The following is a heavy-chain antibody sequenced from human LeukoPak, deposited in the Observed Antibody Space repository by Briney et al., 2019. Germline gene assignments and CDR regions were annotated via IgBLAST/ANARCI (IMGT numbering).Heavy chain of an antibody. J-gene: IGHJ4*02. CDR2: IYYSGNT. V-gene: IGHV4-39*07. CDR1: GGSISSSYYY. CDR3: ARPRYCSSTSCYMGFDY. Sequence: SETLSLTCTVSGGSISSSYYYWGWIRQPPGKGLEWIGTIYYSGNTYDNPSLKSRVTMSVDTSKNQFSLKLSSVTAADTAVYYCARPRYCSSTSCYMGFDYWGQGTLVTVSS. D-gene: IGHD2-2*02.